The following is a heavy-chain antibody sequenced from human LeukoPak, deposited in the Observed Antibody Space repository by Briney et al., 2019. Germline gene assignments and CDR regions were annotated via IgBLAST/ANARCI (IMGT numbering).Heavy chain of an antibody. CDR2: IKQDGSEK. V-gene: IGHV3-7*05. J-gene: IGHJ6*02. D-gene: IGHD3-22*01. Sequence: GGSLRLSCAASGFTFSSYWMSWVRQAPGKGLEWLANIKQDGSEKYYVDSVKGRFTISRDNAKNSLYLQMNSLRAEDTAVYYCAREWGYYYDSSGYYYYYYYGMDVWGQGTTVTVSS. CDR3: AREWGYYYDSSGYYYYYYYGMDV. CDR1: GFTFSSYW.